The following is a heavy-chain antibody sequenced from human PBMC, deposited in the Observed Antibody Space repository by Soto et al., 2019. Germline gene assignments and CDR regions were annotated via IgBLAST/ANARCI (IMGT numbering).Heavy chain of an antibody. CDR1: SDSISSYY. CDR2: ISYSGST. V-gene: IGHV4-59*01. Sequence: SETLSLTCTVSSDSISSYYWSWIRQPPGKRLEWIGYISYSGSTDYNPSLKSRVTISGDASKNQFSLKVSSVTAADTAVYYCARGTSWQLPFDYWGQGTLVTVSS. D-gene: IGHD6-13*01. CDR3: ARGTSWQLPFDY. J-gene: IGHJ4*02.